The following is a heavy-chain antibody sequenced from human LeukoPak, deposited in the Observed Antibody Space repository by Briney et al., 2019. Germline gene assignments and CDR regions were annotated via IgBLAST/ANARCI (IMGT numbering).Heavy chain of an antibody. V-gene: IGHV3-30*02. CDR1: GFVFSKNG. J-gene: IGHJ5*02. Sequence: PGGSLRLSCATSGFVFSKNGMHWVRQAPGKGLEWVAFIRHDESNEYYADSVKGRFTISRDNSKNTLSLQMNSLRPDDTAVYYCAKFSYGDYVAWGQGTLVIVSS. D-gene: IGHD4-17*01. CDR2: IRHDESNE. CDR3: AKFSYGDYVA.